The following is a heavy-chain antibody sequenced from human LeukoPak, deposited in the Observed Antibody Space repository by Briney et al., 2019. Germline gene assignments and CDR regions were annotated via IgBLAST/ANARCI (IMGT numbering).Heavy chain of an antibody. J-gene: IGHJ4*02. CDR3: ARHPGIAAAASDYYFDY. CDR1: GYTFTSYG. V-gene: IGHV1-18*01. CDR2: ISAYNGNT. D-gene: IGHD6-13*01. Sequence: ASVKVSCKASGYTFTSYGISWVRQAPGQGLEWMGWISAYNGNTNYAQKLQGRVTMTTDTSTSTAYMELRSLRSDDTAVYYCARHPGIAAAASDYYFDYWGQRTLVTVSS.